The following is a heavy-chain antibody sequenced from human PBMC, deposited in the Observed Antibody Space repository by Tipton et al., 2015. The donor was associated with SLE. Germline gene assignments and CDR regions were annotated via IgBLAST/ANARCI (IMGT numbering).Heavy chain of an antibody. CDR2: IYPGDSDT. CDR1: GYSFPTYW. D-gene: IGHD3-16*01. Sequence: VQLVQSGGEVKKPGESLRISCETSGYSFPTYWIGWVRQMPGKGLEWIGIIYPGDSDTIYSPSFQGRVTISADKSVATAYLQWSSLQASDTAMYYCARRGGSLNFFDYWGQGTLVTVSS. CDR3: ARRGGSLNFFDY. J-gene: IGHJ4*02. V-gene: IGHV5-51*03.